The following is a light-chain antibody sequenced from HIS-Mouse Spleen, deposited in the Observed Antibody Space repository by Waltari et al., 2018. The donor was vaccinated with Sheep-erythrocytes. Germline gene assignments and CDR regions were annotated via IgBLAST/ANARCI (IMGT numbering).Light chain of an antibody. CDR1: SSDVGGYNY. J-gene: IGLJ2*01. V-gene: IGLV2-14*03. Sequence: QSALTQPASVSGSPGQSITISCTGTSSDVGGYNYVSLYQQHPGKAPNLMIYDVSNRPSGVSNRFSGSKSGNTASLTISGLQAEDEADYYCSSYTSSSTFVVFGGGTKLTVL. CDR3: SSYTSSSTFVV. CDR2: DVS.